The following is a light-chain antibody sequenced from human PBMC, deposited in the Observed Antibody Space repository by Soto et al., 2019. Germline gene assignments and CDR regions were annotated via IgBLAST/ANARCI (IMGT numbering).Light chain of an antibody. J-gene: IGKJ3*01. Sequence: DIQMTQSPSTLSASVGDRVTITCRASESISSWLAWYQQKPGKAPKLMIYKASSLESGFPSRFSGSGSGTEFNLTISILQTDDFANCDCQQYKSYSTTFGPGTKSGYQT. CDR1: ESISSW. CDR2: KAS. V-gene: IGKV1-5*03. CDR3: QQYKSYSTT.